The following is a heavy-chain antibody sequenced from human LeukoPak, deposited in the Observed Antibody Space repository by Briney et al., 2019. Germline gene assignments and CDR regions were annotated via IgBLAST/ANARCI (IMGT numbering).Heavy chain of an antibody. Sequence: GGSLRLSCAASGFTFSNAWMSWVRQAPGKGLEWVGRIKSKTDGGTTDYAAPVKGRFTISRDDSKNTLYLQMNSLKTEDTAVYYCTTGHTWNYVRDYWGQGTLVTVSS. CDR2: IKSKTDGGTT. CDR1: GFTFSNAW. D-gene: IGHD1-7*01. J-gene: IGHJ4*02. CDR3: TTGHTWNYVRDY. V-gene: IGHV3-15*01.